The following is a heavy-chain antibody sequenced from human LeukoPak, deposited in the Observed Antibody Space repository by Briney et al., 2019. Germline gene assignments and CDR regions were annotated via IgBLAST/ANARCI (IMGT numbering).Heavy chain of an antibody. V-gene: IGHV1-46*01. Sequence: ASVKVSCKASGYTFTSYYMHWVRQAPGQGLEWMGIINPSGGSTRYAQKFQGRVAMTRDMSTSTVNMELRSLRSEDTAIYYCARALAAAAGRRAGMMGDWGQGTLVTVSS. D-gene: IGHD6-13*01. CDR2: INPSGGST. CDR3: ARALAAAAGRRAGMMGD. J-gene: IGHJ4*02. CDR1: GYTFTSYY.